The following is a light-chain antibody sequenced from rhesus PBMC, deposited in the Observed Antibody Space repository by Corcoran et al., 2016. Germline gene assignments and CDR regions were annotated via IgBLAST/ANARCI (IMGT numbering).Light chain of an antibody. CDR3: QPGYSIPFP. V-gene: IGKV1-74*01. CDR1: ENVNNF. Sequence: DIQVTQSRSSLSASVGDRVTITCRASENVNNFLNWYQQKPGKAPKLLISKASTLQSGVPSRFSGSGSGTDYTFTISSLLPAAVASYYCQPGYSIPFPFGPGTKLDIK. J-gene: IGKJ3*01. CDR2: KAS.